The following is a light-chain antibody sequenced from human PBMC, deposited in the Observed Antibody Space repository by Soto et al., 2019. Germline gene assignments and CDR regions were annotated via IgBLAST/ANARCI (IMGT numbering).Light chain of an antibody. CDR1: SSNIGNNY. J-gene: IGLJ2*01. V-gene: IGLV1-51*01. CDR3: GTWDSSLGAGV. Sequence: QSVLTQPPSVSAAPGQKVTISCTVSSSNIGNNYVSWYQQLPGTAPKLLIYDNSKRPSGIPDRYSGSKSGTSATLGITGLQTGDEDDYYCGTWDSSLGAGVFGGGTKLTVL. CDR2: DNS.